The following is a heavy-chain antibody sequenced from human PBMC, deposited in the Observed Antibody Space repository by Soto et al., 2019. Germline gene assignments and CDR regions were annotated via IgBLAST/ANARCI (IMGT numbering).Heavy chain of an antibody. CDR3: ARLGGAAITDLDY. J-gene: IGHJ4*02. CDR2: ISPYNGIT. CDR1: GYTFSSYG. V-gene: IGHV1-18*04. Sequence: QVQLVQSGAEVKKPGASVKVSCKASGYTFSSYGISWVRQAPGQGLEWMGWISPYNGITNYAQKFQVRVGMTTNTSTSTGFIELRSLRSDDTAVFFCARLGGAAITDLDYWGQGTLVIVSS. D-gene: IGHD3-16*01.